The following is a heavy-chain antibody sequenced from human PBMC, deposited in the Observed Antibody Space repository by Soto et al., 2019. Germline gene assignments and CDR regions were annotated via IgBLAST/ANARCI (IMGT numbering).Heavy chain of an antibody. J-gene: IGHJ4*02. Sequence: GGSLRLSCGASEFTFSNYAMSWVRQAPGKGLEWVSAISYGGGTTYYADSVKGRFTISRDNSKNTLYLQMNSLRAEDTAVYYCAKNPGYYYDSTGYHFDYWGQGTLVTVSS. V-gene: IGHV3-23*01. CDR2: ISYGGGTT. D-gene: IGHD3-22*01. CDR1: EFTFSNYA. CDR3: AKNPGYYYDSTGYHFDY.